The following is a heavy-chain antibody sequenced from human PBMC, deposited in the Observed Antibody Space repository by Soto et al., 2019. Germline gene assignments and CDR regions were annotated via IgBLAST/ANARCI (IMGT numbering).Heavy chain of an antibody. J-gene: IGHJ3*02. D-gene: IGHD6-19*01. V-gene: IGHV1-18*01. CDR2: ISAYNGNT. CDR3: ARDFLSRSGADAFDI. Sequence: ASVKVSCKASGYTFTSYGISWVRQAPGQGLEWMGWISAYNGNTNYAQKLQGRVTMTTDTSTSTAYMELRSLRSDDTAVYYCARDFLSRSGADAFDIWGKGTMVTVSS. CDR1: GYTFTSYG.